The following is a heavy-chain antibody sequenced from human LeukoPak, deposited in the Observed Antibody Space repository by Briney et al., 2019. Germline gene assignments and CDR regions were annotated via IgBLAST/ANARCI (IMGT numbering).Heavy chain of an antibody. CDR3: ARLSRGAVAGTAFDY. CDR2: IYYSGST. CDR1: GGSISSSSYY. V-gene: IGHV4-39*01. Sequence: SETLSLTCTVSGGSISSSSYYWGWIRQPPGKGLEWIGSIYYSGSTYYNPSLKSRVTISVDTSKNQFSPKLSSATAADTAVYYCARLSRGAVAGTAFDYWGQGTLVTVSS. D-gene: IGHD6-19*01. J-gene: IGHJ4*02.